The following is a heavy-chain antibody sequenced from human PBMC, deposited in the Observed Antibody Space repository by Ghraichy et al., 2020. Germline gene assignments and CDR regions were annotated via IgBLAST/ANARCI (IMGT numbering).Heavy chain of an antibody. Sequence: ASVKVSCKISGYTHTRYGISWVRQAPGQGLEWMGWISVHNGNAHSAQKLQGRVTMTTDKSTSTAYMELRSLRSDDTAVYYCASTDFDYWGQGTLVTVSS. CDR3: ASTDFDY. J-gene: IGHJ4*02. V-gene: IGHV1-18*01. CDR1: GYTHTRYG. CDR2: ISVHNGNA. D-gene: IGHD4-17*01.